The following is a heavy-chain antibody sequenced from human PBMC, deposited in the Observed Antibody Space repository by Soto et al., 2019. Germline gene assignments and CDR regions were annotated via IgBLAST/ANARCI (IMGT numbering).Heavy chain of an antibody. CDR3: ARSPRKGYYDSSGYSPIFDY. V-gene: IGHV3-11*04. J-gene: IGHJ4*02. Sequence: PGGSLRLSCAVSGFTFSDYYMSWIRQAPRKGLEWVSYISSSGSTIYYADSVKGRFTISRDNAKNSLYLQMNSLRAEDTAVYYCARSPRKGYYDSSGYSPIFDYWGQGTLVTVSS. CDR1: GFTFSDYY. D-gene: IGHD3-22*01. CDR2: ISSSGSTI.